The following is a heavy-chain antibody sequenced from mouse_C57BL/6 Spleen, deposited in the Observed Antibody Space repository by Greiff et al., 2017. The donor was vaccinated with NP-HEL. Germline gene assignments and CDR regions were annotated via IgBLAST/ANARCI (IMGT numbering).Heavy chain of an antibody. J-gene: IGHJ4*01. Sequence: VQLQQSGAELVRPGTSVKVSCKASGYAFTNYLIEWVKQRPGQGLEWIGVINPGSGGTTYNEKFKGKATLTADKSSSTAYMQLSSLTSEDSAVDFCARGLLRGGAMDYWGQGTSVTVSS. V-gene: IGHV1-54*01. D-gene: IGHD2-3*01. CDR3: ARGLLRGGAMDY. CDR2: INPGSGGT. CDR1: GYAFTNYL.